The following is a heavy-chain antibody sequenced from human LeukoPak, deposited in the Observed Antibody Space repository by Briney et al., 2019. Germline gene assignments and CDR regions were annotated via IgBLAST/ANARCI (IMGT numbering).Heavy chain of an antibody. CDR2: VDPEDGET. J-gene: IGHJ6*03. CDR1: GYTFTDYY. V-gene: IGHV1-69-2*01. D-gene: IGHD1-26*01. CDR3: ATVGPIVGAHYYYYYYMDV. Sequence: ASVKVSRKVSGYTFTDYYMHWVQQAPGKGLEWMGLVDPEDGETIYAEKFQGRVTITADTSTDTAYMELSSLRSEDTAVYYCATVGPIVGAHYYYYYYMDVWGKGTTVTVSS.